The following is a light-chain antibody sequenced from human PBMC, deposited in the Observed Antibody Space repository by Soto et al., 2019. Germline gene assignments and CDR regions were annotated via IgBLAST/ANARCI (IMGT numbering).Light chain of an antibody. V-gene: IGKV1-5*01. CDR1: QNIDNS. CDR2: DAS. J-gene: IGKJ1*01. CDR3: QHYNSFSRT. Sequence: DIQMTQSPSTLSASVGDRVTITCRASQNIDNSLAWYQQKPGKAPNLLIYDASSLESGVPSRFSGSESGTEFNLTISSLQPDDFATYYCQHYNSFSRTFGQGTKVDIK.